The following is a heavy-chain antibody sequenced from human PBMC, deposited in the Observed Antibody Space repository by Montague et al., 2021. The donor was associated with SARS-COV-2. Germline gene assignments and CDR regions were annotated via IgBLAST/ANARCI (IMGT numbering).Heavy chain of an antibody. CDR2: TTNNRSNN. Sequence: SLRLSCAASGFYFSYAMHCVRQDPGKGLEWLALTTNNRSNNPYSASVKSRFTVSRDNYKNTLYLQMNSLRAEDTAVYYCAGESARLHDGGYFNYWGPGTLVTVSS. J-gene: IGHJ4*02. D-gene: IGHD3-10*01. V-gene: IGHV3-30*04. CDR1: GFYFSYA. CDR3: AGESARLHDGGYFNY.